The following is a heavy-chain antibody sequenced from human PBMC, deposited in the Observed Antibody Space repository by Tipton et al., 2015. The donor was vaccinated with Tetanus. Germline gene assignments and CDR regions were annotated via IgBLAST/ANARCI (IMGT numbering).Heavy chain of an antibody. Sequence: SLRLSCAASGFTFSGYEMNWVRQAPGKGLEWVSYISSSGSTIYYADSVKGRFTISRDNAKNSLYLQMNSLRAEDTAVYYCARAGSTDFWSGYSTDYWGQGTLVTVSS. CDR1: GFTFSGYE. CDR2: ISSSGSTI. J-gene: IGHJ4*02. D-gene: IGHD3-3*01. V-gene: IGHV3-48*03. CDR3: ARAGSTDFWSGYSTDY.